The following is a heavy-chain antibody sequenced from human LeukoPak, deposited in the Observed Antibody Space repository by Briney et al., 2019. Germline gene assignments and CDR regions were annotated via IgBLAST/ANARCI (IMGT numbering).Heavy chain of an antibody. J-gene: IGHJ5*02. CDR3: ARAGDYGDYVGWFDP. Sequence: PSETLSLTCTVSGGSISSSSYYWSWIRQPAGKGLEWIGRINTSGNTNYNPSLKSRVTMSVDTSKNQFSLKLTSVTAADTAVYYCARAGDYGDYVGWFDPWGQGTLVTVSS. D-gene: IGHD4-17*01. CDR1: GGSISSSSYY. CDR2: INTSGNT. V-gene: IGHV4-61*02.